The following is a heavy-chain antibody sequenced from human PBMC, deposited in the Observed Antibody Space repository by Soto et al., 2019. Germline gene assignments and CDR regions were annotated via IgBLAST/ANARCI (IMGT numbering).Heavy chain of an antibody. CDR2: VSIGGST. CDR3: AKRRGAGGHFDY. V-gene: IGHV3-23*01. Sequence: DVQLLESGGGLVQPEGSLRLSCAASGFTFSSYAMGWVRKGPGQGLEWVAVVSIGGSTHYADSVRGRFTISRDNSKNTLSLQMNRLTAEDSAVYFCAKRRGAGGHFDYWGQGALVTVSS. CDR1: GFTFSSYA. J-gene: IGHJ4*02. D-gene: IGHD2-15*01.